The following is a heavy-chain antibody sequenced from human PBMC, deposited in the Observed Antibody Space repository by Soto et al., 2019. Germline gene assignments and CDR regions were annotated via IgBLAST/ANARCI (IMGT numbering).Heavy chain of an antibody. V-gene: IGHV1-3*01. J-gene: IGHJ4*02. D-gene: IGHD3-10*01. Sequence: ASVKVSCKASGYTFTSYAMHWVRQAPGQRLEWMGWINAGNGNTKYSQKFQGRVTITRDTSASTAYMELTSLSPADTAVYYCAGHMGGSGRGYSGYWGQGTLVTVSS. CDR1: GYTFTSYA. CDR3: AGHMGGSGRGYSGY. CDR2: INAGNGNT.